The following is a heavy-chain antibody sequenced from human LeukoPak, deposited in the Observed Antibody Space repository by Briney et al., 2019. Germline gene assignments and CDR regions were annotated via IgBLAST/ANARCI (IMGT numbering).Heavy chain of an antibody. CDR2: ISYDGTNK. CDR1: GFTFSNYD. J-gene: IGHJ4*02. Sequence: PVRSLRLSCAASGFTFSNYDMHWVRQAPGKGLEWVAVISYDGTNKYYADSVKGRFTISRDNSKSTLYLQMNSLRAEDTAVYYCAKENDFVYWGQGTLVTVSS. CDR3: AKENDFVY. D-gene: IGHD3-3*01. V-gene: IGHV3-30*18.